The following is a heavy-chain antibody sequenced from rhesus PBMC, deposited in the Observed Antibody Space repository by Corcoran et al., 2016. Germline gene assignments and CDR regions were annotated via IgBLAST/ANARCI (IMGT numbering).Heavy chain of an antibody. CDR1: GDSISSYY. D-gene: IGHD6-25*01. CDR2: INWSTGRS. Sequence: QVQLQESGPGLVKPSETLSLICAVSGDSISSYYWSWIRRSPGKGLEGVGYINWSTGRSDYNPSRRGRVTFAEDASKTQFSLKVSSVTAADTAVYYCARNGGGAGGPKDYGLDSWRQGVVVTVSS. CDR3: ARNGGGAGGPKDYGLDS. V-gene: IGHV4-165*02. J-gene: IGHJ6*01.